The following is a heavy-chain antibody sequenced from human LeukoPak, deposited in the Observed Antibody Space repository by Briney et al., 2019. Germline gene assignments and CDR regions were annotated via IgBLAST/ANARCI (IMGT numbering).Heavy chain of an antibody. J-gene: IGHJ4*02. V-gene: IGHV3-48*01. D-gene: IGHD7-27*01. CDR2: IRSRDRTI. CDR3: ARDRRWGFDY. CDR1: GFTFSTYS. Sequence: PGGSLRLSCAASGFTFSTYSINWVRQAPGKGLEWVSYIRSRDRTIYYADSVKGRFTISTDNAENSLYLQMNSLRTEDTAVYYCARDRRWGFDYWGRGTLVTVSS.